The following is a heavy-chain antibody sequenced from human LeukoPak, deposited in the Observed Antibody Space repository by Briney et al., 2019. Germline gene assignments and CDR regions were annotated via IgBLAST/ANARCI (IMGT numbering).Heavy chain of an antibody. D-gene: IGHD6-6*01. CDR2: IYYSGST. Sequence: SETLSLTCTVSGGSISSYYWSWIRQPPGKGLEWIGYIYYSGSTNYNPSLKSRVTISVDTSKNQISLKLNSVTAADTAVYYCASFEYSTSSFDYWGQGTLVTVSS. J-gene: IGHJ4*02. V-gene: IGHV4-59*01. CDR3: ASFEYSTSSFDY. CDR1: GGSISSYY.